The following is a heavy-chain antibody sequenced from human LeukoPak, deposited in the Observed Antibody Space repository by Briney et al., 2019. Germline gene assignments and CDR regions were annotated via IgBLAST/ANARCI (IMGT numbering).Heavy chain of an antibody. D-gene: IGHD2-2*01. V-gene: IGHV3-48*03. CDR3: ARGAAAMMGYYYYYGMDV. CDR2: ISSSGSTI. J-gene: IGHJ6*02. Sequence: PGGSLRLSCAASGFTFSSYEMNWVRQAPGKGLEWVSYISSSGSTIYYADSVKGRFTISRDNAKNSLYLQMNSLRAEDTAVYYCARGAAAMMGYYYYYGMDVWGQGTTATVSS. CDR1: GFTFSSYE.